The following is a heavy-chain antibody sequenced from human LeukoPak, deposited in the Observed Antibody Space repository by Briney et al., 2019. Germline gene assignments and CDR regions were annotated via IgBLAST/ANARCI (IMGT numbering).Heavy chain of an antibody. V-gene: IGHV1-69*13. Sequence: GASVKVSCKASGYSFTTYAINWVRQAPGQGLEWMGGIIPIFGTANYAQKFQGRVTITADESTSTAYMELSSLRSEDTAVYYCARDTSGDYGDYDVGCYFDYWGQGTLVTVSS. J-gene: IGHJ4*02. CDR1: GYSFTTYA. CDR2: IIPIFGTA. CDR3: ARDTSGDYGDYDVGCYFDY. D-gene: IGHD4-17*01.